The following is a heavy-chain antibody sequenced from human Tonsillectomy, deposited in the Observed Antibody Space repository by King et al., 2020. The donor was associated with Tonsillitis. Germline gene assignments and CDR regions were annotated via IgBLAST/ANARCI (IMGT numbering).Heavy chain of an antibody. D-gene: IGHD5-18*01. V-gene: IGHV3-33*01. CDR1: GFTFSSYG. CDR2: IWYDGSNK. Sequence: VQLVESGGGVVQPGRSLRLSCAASGFTFSSYGMHWVRQAPGKGLEWVAVIWYDGSNKYYVDSVKGRFTISRDNSKNTLNLQMNNLRAEDTAVYYCASQLNMDTAIDYWGQGTLVTVSS. CDR3: ASQLNMDTAIDY. J-gene: IGHJ4*02.